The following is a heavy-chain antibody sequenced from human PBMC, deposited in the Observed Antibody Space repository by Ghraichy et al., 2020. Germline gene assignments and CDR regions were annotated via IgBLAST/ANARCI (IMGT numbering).Heavy chain of an antibody. CDR2: TSGNNGNT. Sequence: ASVKVSCKASGYTFTSYGIHWVRQAPGQGLEWMGWTSGNNGNTNYARKLQDRVTMTTDTSTTTAYMELRSLTSDDTAVYYCAKDGGGGGLSDNWGQGTLVTVSS. CDR3: AKDGGGGGLSDN. D-gene: IGHD3-16*01. CDR1: GYTFTSYG. V-gene: IGHV1-18*01. J-gene: IGHJ4*02.